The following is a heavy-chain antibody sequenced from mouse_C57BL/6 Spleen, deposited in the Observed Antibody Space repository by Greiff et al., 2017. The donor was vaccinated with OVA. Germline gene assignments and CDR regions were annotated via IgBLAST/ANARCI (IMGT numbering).Heavy chain of an antibody. CDR1: GYTFTDYN. V-gene: IGHV1-22*01. CDR3: ARARPYDLYAMDY. CDR2: INPNNGGT. Sequence: EVQLQQSGPELVKPGASVKMSCKASGYTFTDYNMHWVKQSHGKSLEWIGYINPNNGGTSYNQKFKGKATLTVNKSSSTAYMELRSLTSEDSAVYYCARARPYDLYAMDYWGQGTSVTVSS. D-gene: IGHD2-3*01. J-gene: IGHJ4*01.